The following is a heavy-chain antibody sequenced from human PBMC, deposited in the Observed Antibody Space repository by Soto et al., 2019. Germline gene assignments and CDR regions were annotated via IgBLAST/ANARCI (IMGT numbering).Heavy chain of an antibody. D-gene: IGHD6-19*01. J-gene: IGHJ4*02. CDR2: IDSGSRTM. CDR1: GFTFMSYS. CDR3: AKDLSVAVAGAL. V-gene: IGHV3-48*02. Sequence: GSLRLSCVVSGFTFMSYSMNWVRQAPGKGLEWISCIDSGSRTMDYAESVKGRFTISRDNAKNTLYLQMNSLRDEDTAVYYCAKDLSVAVAGALWGQGTLVTVS.